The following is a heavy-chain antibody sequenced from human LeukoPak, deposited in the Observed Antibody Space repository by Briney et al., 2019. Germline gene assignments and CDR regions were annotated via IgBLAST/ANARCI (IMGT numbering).Heavy chain of an antibody. CDR3: ARLGLPTSAYFLPDDMEDY. Sequence: SETLSLTCTVSGGSISSYYWSWIRQPPGKGLEWIGYIYYSGSTNYNPSLKSRVTISVDTSKNQFSLKLSSVTAADTAVYYCARLGLPTSAYFLPDDMEDYWGQGTLVTVFS. CDR2: IYYSGST. J-gene: IGHJ4*02. D-gene: IGHD3-3*01. CDR1: GGSISSYY. V-gene: IGHV4-59*08.